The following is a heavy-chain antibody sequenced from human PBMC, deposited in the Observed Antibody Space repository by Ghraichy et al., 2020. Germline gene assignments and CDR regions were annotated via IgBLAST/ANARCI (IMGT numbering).Heavy chain of an antibody. V-gene: IGHV3-23*01. D-gene: IGHD6-19*01. CDR3: AKDDTAVAARWFYFDN. CDR2: ISGSGDNT. Sequence: GGSLRLSCAASGFTFNNYAMGWVRQAPGKGLEWISGISGSGDNTYYADSVKGRFTISRENSKNTLYLQMNSLRAEDTAVYYCAKDDTAVAARWFYFDNWGQGTLVTVSS. J-gene: IGHJ4*02. CDR1: GFTFNNYA.